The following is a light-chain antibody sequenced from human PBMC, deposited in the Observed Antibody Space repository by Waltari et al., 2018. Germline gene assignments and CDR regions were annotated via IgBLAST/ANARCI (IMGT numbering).Light chain of an antibody. CDR3: QKLDNYPPPT. CDR2: DAS. Sequence: TVLTQSPATLSLSPGERATLSCRASQSIGSSLAWYQQKPGQPPRLLMFDASIRAPGIPARFSGSGSGTEFTLTISSLQPEDSATYYCQKLDNYPPPTFGQGTRLEI. J-gene: IGKJ5*01. CDR1: QSIGSS. V-gene: IGKV3-11*01.